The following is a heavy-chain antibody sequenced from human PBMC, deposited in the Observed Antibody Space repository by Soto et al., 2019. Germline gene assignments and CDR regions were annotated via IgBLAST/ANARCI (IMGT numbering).Heavy chain of an antibody. Sequence: QVQLQESGPGLVKPSGTLSLTCAVSGGSISSSNWWSWVRQPPGKGLEWIGEIYHSGSTNYNPSLKRPVTISVDKSKDQLSLKLGSVTAADTAVYYWARGGGGYSYGRYYSSGMDVWGQGTTVTVSS. J-gene: IGHJ6*02. CDR1: GGSISSSNW. D-gene: IGHD5-18*01. V-gene: IGHV4-4*02. CDR2: IYHSGST. CDR3: ARGGGGYSYGRYYSSGMDV.